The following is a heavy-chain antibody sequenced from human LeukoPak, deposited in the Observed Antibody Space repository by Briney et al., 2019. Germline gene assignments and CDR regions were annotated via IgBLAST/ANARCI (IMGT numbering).Heavy chain of an antibody. J-gene: IGHJ5*02. CDR2: INPNSGGT. V-gene: IGHV1-2*02. Sequence: ASVKVSCKASGYTFTGYYMHWVRQAPGQGLEWMGWINPNSGGTNYAQKFQGRVTMTRDTSISTAYMELSRLRSDDTAVYYCARGGLVVVAATRNWFDPWGQGTLVTVSS. D-gene: IGHD2-15*01. CDR1: GYTFTGYY. CDR3: ARGGLVVVAATRNWFDP.